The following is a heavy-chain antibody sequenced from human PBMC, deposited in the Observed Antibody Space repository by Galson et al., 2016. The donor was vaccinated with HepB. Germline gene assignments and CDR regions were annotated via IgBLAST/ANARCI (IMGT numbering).Heavy chain of an antibody. CDR3: ARDEAPLFRYYYYGMDV. CDR1: GFTFNSYA. V-gene: IGHV3-30-3*01. D-gene: IGHD2/OR15-2a*01. J-gene: IGHJ6*02. Sequence: SLRLSCAASGFTFNSYAMHWVRQAPGKGLEWVALISYDGSNKYYSDSVKGRFTISRDNSKNTLYLQMNRLRAEDTAVYYCARDEAPLFRYYYYGMDVWGQGTTVTVSS. CDR2: ISYDGSNK.